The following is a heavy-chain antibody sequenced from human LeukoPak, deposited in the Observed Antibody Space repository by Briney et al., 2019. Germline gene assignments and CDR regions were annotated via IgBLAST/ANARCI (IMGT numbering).Heavy chain of an antibody. CDR1: GYTFTGYY. Sequence: ASVKVSCKASGYTFTGYYMHWVRQAPGQGLEWMGWINPNSGGTNYAQKFQGRVTMTRDTSISTAYMELRRLRSDDTAVYYCARWYCSSTSCSIFDYWGQGTLVTVSS. CDR2: INPNSGGT. J-gene: IGHJ4*02. D-gene: IGHD2-2*01. V-gene: IGHV1-2*02. CDR3: ARWYCSSTSCSIFDY.